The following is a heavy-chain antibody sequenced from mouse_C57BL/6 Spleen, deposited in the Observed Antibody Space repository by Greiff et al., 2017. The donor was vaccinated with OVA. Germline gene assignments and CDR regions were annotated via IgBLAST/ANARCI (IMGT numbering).Heavy chain of an antibody. J-gene: IGHJ3*01. CDR2: ISSGSSTI. Sequence: EVQVVESGGGLVKPGGSLKLSCAASGFTFSDYGMHWVRQAPEKGLEWVAYISSGSSTIYYADTVKGRFTISRDNAKNTLFLQMTSLRSEDTAMYYCAREGDYPWFAYWGQGTLVTVSA. D-gene: IGHD2-4*01. V-gene: IGHV5-17*01. CDR1: GFTFSDYG. CDR3: AREGDYPWFAY.